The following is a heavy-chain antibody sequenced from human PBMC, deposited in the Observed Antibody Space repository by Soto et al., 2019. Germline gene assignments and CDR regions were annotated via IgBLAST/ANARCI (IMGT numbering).Heavy chain of an antibody. V-gene: IGHV1-3*01. Sequence: ASVKVSCKTSGYTFTNYVVDWVRQAPGQGLEWMGWINSGNGKTKYSEKFQGRVTITRDTSASTAYMELNSLTSEDTAVYYCARGLTIFGVVIGYWGQGTLVTVSS. J-gene: IGHJ4*02. CDR2: INSGNGKT. CDR3: ARGLTIFGVVIGY. D-gene: IGHD3-3*01. CDR1: GYTFTNYV.